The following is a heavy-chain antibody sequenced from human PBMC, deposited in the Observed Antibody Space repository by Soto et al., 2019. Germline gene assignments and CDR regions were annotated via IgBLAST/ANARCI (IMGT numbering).Heavy chain of an antibody. Sequence: PGGSLRLSCAASGFTFSSYAMHWVRQAPGKGLEWVAVISYDGSNKYYADSVKGRFTISRDNSKNTLYLQMNSLRAEDTAVYYCARENALLRYFDLSPGYYYGMDVWGQGTTVTVSS. CDR3: ARENALLRYFDLSPGYYYGMDV. V-gene: IGHV3-30-3*01. CDR1: GFTFSSYA. D-gene: IGHD3-9*01. CDR2: ISYDGSNK. J-gene: IGHJ6*02.